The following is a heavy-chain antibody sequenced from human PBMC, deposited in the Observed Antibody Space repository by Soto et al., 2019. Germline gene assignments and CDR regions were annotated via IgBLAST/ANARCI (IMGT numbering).Heavy chain of an antibody. CDR2: INPSGGST. V-gene: IGHV1-46*01. D-gene: IGHD3-3*01. CDR1: GYTFTSYY. J-gene: IGHJ6*02. Sequence: QVQLVQSGAEVKKPGASVKVSCKASGYTFTSYYMHWVRQAPGQGLEWMGIINPSGGSTSYAQKVQGRVTMTRDTSTSTVYMELSSLRSEDTAVYYCARCYYDFWSGYYTGGYYGMDVWGQGTTVTVSS. CDR3: ARCYYDFWSGYYTGGYYGMDV.